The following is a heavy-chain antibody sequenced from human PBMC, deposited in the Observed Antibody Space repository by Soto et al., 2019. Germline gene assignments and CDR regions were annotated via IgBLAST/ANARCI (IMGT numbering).Heavy chain of an antibody. J-gene: IGHJ6*02. CDR2: VSANNGHT. V-gene: IGHV1-18*01. CDR3: ARDIESVTAKHFFYYYAMDV. Sequence: ASVKVSCKASGFTFSTYGLNWVRQAPGQGLEWMGWVSANNGHTNYAQNLQGRVSMTTDTSTSTAYMELRGLTFGDTAVYYCARDIESVTAKHFFYYYAMDVWGQGTTVTVSS. D-gene: IGHD2-8*01. CDR1: GFTFSTYG.